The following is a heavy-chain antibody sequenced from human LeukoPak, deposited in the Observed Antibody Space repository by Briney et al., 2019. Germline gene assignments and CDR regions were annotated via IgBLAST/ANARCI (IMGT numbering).Heavy chain of an antibody. V-gene: IGHV3-48*03. D-gene: IGHD2-21*02. Sequence: GGSLRLSCAASGFTFRGYEFNWVRQAPGKGLEWVSYISDIGTTQHYADSVKGRFIISRDNAKNSLYLQMNSLTAEDTAVYYCARDRSKVTAYDDALDFWGQGTMVIVSS. J-gene: IGHJ3*01. CDR3: ARDRSKVTAYDDALDF. CDR1: GFTFRGYE. CDR2: ISDIGTTQ.